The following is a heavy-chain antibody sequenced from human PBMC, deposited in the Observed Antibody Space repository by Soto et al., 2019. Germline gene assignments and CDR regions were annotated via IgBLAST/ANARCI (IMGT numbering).Heavy chain of an antibody. CDR2: ISAYNGNT. V-gene: IGHV1-18*01. CDR3: ATISYYDILTGYYPD. Sequence: ASVKVSCKASGYTFTSYGISWVRQAPGQGLEWMGWISAYNGNTNYAQKLQGRVTMTTDTSTSTAYMELRSLRSDDTAVYYCATISYYDILTGYYPDWGQGPLVNVSP. D-gene: IGHD3-9*01. CDR1: GYTFTSYG. J-gene: IGHJ4*02.